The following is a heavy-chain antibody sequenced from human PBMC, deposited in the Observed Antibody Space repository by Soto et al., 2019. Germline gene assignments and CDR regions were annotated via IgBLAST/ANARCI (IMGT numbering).Heavy chain of an antibody. V-gene: IGHV4-39*07. CDR3: ARAYGGYADY. J-gene: IGHJ4*02. CDR1: GGSISSSSYY. CDR2: IYFSGST. D-gene: IGHD5-12*01. Sequence: SETLSLTCTVSGGSISSSSYYWGWIRQPPGKGLEWIGSIYFSGSTYYNPSLKSRFTISVDTSKNQFSLKLSSVTAADTAVYYCARAYGGYADYWGQGALVTVSS.